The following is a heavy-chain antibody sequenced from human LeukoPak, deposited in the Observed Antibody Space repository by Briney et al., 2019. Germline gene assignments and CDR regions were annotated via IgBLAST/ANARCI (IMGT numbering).Heavy chain of an antibody. CDR1: GGPISSYY. J-gene: IGHJ6*03. CDR3: ARDREGIAMVRGAEDYYYMDV. Sequence: SETLSLTCTVSGGPISSYYWSWIRQPAGKGLEWIGRIYTSGSTIYNPSLNSRVTMSVDTSKNQFSLKLSSVTAADTAVYYCARDREGIAMVRGAEDYYYMDVWGKGTTVTVSS. D-gene: IGHD3-10*01. CDR2: IYTSGST. V-gene: IGHV4-4*07.